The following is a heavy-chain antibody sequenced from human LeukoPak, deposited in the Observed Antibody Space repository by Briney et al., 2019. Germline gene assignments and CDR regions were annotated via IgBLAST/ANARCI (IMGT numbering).Heavy chain of an antibody. V-gene: IGHV4-39*07. CDR2: IYYSGTT. J-gene: IGHJ4*02. Sequence: SETLSLTCSVSAFSISSSYYYWGWIRQPPGKGLEWIGSIYYSGTTYYNPSLKSRATISVDTSKKQFSLKLTSATAADTAVYYCARGDDYKSTLFDYWGQGTLVTVSS. D-gene: IGHD5-12*01. CDR3: ARGDDYKSTLFDY. CDR1: AFSISSSYYY.